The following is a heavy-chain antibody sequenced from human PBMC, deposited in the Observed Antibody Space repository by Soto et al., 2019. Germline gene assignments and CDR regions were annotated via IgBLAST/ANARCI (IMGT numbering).Heavy chain of an antibody. CDR3: AKEHWNYFDY. Sequence: GGSLRLSCAASGFTFDDYAMHWVRQAPGKGLEWVSGISWNSGSIGYADSAKGRFTISRDNAKNSLYLQMNSLRAEDTALYYCAKEHWNYFDYWGQGTLVTVSS. V-gene: IGHV3-9*01. CDR2: ISWNSGSI. D-gene: IGHD1-1*01. CDR1: GFTFDDYA. J-gene: IGHJ4*02.